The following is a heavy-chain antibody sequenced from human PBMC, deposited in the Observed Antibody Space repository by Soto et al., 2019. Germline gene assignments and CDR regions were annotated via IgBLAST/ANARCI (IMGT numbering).Heavy chain of an antibody. CDR1: GFTFSSYA. CDR2: ISYDGSNK. D-gene: IGHD4-4*01. CDR3: ARHDTVTSFDY. J-gene: IGHJ4*02. V-gene: IGHV3-30-3*01. Sequence: HPGGSLRLSCAASGFTFSSYAMHWVRQAPGKGLEWVAVISYDGSNKYYADSVKGRFTISRDNSKNTLYLQMNSLRAEDTAVYYCARHDTVTSFDYWGQGTLVTVSS.